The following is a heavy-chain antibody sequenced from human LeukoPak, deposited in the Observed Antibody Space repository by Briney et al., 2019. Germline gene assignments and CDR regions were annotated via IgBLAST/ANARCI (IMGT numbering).Heavy chain of an antibody. CDR3: ARTRDANAYYYYYGVDV. D-gene: IGHD2-2*01. CDR2: IYYSGST. CDR1: GGSISSGGYY. Sequence: SQTLSLTCTVSGGSISSGGYYWSWIRQPPGKGLEWIGYIYYSGSTYYNPSLKSRVTISVDTSKNQFSLKLSSVAAADTAVYYCARTRDANAYYYYYGVDVWGQGTTVTVSS. J-gene: IGHJ6*02. V-gene: IGHV4-30-4*01.